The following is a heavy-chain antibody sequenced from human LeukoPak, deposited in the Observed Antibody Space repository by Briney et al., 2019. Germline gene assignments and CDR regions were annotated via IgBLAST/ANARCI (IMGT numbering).Heavy chain of an antibody. J-gene: IGHJ3*02. CDR3: ARRVGFGDYYDSSGSPNGAFDI. Sequence: GESLKISCKGSGYSFTSYWIGWVRQMPGKGREWMGIIYPGDSDTRYSPSFQGQVTISADKSISTAYLQWSSLEASDTAMYYCARRVGFGDYYDSSGSPNGAFDIWGQGTMVTVSS. V-gene: IGHV5-51*01. CDR2: IYPGDSDT. CDR1: GYSFTSYW. D-gene: IGHD3-22*01.